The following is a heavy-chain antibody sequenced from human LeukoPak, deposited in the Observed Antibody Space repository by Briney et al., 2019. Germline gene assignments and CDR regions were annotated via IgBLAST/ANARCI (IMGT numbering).Heavy chain of an antibody. Sequence: SQTLSLTCTVSGGSISSGGYYWSWSRQHPGKGLEWIGYIYYSGSTYYNPSLKSRVTISVDTSKNQFSLKLSSVTAADTAVYYCAREVVRGESVGQFDYWGQGTLVTVSS. CDR1: GGSISSGGYY. CDR3: AREVVRGESVGQFDY. J-gene: IGHJ4*02. CDR2: IYYSGST. D-gene: IGHD3-10*01. V-gene: IGHV4-31*03.